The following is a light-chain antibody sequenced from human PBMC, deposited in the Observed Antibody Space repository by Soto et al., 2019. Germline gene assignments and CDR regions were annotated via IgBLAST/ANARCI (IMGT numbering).Light chain of an antibody. CDR3: NSYTSKSTGV. Sequence: QSALTQPASVSGSPGQSITISCTGTSSDVGGYNYVSCYQQHPGKAPKLIIYELINRPSGVSNRFSGSKSGNTASLTISGLQAEDEADYYCNSYTSKSTGVFGTGTKITVL. J-gene: IGLJ1*01. V-gene: IGLV2-14*01. CDR1: SSDVGGYNY. CDR2: ELI.